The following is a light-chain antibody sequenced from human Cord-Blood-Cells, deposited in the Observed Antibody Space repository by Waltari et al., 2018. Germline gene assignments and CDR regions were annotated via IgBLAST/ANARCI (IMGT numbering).Light chain of an antibody. CDR1: SSDVGSYNL. V-gene: IGLV2-23*01. CDR3: CSYAGSSNWV. J-gene: IGLJ3*02. CDR2: EGS. Sequence: QSALTQPASVSGSPGQSITIPCTGTSSDVGSYNLVSWYQHHPGKAPKLMIYEGSKRPSGVSNRFSGSKSGNTASLTISGLQAEDEADYYCCSYAGSSNWVFGGGTKLTVL.